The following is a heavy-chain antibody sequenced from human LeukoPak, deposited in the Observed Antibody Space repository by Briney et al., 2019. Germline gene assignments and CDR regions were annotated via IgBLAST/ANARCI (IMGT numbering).Heavy chain of an antibody. CDR3: AGDIAAVNIPGSRLDP. V-gene: IGHV4-59*08. J-gene: IGHJ5*02. CDR1: GGSISSYY. CDR2: ISYSGIT. Sequence: SETLSLTCTVSGGSISSYYWSWIRQPPGKGLEWIGYISYSGITNYNPSLKSRVTISVDTSKNQFSLRLRSVTAADTAVYFCAGDIAAVNIPGSRLDPWGQGTLVTVSS. D-gene: IGHD6-13*01.